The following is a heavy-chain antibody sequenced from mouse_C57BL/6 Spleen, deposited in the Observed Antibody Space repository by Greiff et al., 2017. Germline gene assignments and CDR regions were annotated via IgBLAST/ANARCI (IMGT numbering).Heavy chain of an antibody. D-gene: IGHD2-4*01. Sequence: VQLQQSGAELVKPGASVKLSCKASGYTFTSYWMHWVKQRPGQGLEWIGMIHPNSGSTNYNEKFKSKATLTVDKSSSTAYMQLSSLTSEDSAVYYCALYDYDGVFDYWGQGTTLTVSS. CDR2: IHPNSGST. CDR1: GYTFTSYW. V-gene: IGHV1-64*01. CDR3: ALYDYDGVFDY. J-gene: IGHJ2*01.